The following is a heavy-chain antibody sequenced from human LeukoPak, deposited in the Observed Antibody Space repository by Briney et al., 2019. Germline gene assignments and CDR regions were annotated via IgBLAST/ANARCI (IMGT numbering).Heavy chain of an antibody. CDR1: GSSFTSYY. Sequence: SETLSLTCTVTGSSFTSYYWSWIRQPPGKGLEWIGHFYYSGSTSYNPSLKSRVTISVDTSRNQFSLKLTSVTAADTAVYYCARGQGGNYYLNYFDYWGQGALVTVSS. V-gene: IGHV4-59*01. CDR2: FYYSGST. CDR3: ARGQGGNYYLNYFDY. D-gene: IGHD1-26*01. J-gene: IGHJ4*02.